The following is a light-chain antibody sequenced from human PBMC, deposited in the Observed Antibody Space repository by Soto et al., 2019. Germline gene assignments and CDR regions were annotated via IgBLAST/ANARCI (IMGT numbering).Light chain of an antibody. CDR2: DAS. CDR3: QQYNNYPWT. V-gene: IGKV1-5*01. J-gene: IGKJ1*01. CDR1: QSFSRG. Sequence: DIQMTQSPSTLSASVGDRFTITCRASQSFSRGLAWYQQKPGKAPKLLXYDASSLKSGVPSRFRGSGSGTEFTLTISSLQPDDFETYYCQQYNNYPWTFGQGTKVDIK.